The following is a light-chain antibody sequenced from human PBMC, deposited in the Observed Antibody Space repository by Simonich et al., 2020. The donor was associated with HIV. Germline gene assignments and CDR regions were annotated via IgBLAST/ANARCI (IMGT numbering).Light chain of an antibody. Sequence: EIVLTQSPATLSLSPGETATLSCRASQSVSTYLAWSQQKPGQAPRLLIYGASSRATGIPDRFSGSGSGTDFTLTISRLEPEDVAVYYCQQYYSTPITFGQGTRLEIK. V-gene: IGKV3-20*01. CDR1: QSVSTY. J-gene: IGKJ5*01. CDR2: GAS. CDR3: QQYYSTPIT.